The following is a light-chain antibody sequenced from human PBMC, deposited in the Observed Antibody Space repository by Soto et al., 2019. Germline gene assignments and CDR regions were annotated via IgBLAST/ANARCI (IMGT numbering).Light chain of an antibody. CDR1: ERVNIN. V-gene: IGKV3-15*01. CDR2: GTS. Sequence: IVGTLSRETMTVHPGEGATLSCRACERVNINLAWDRQKPGQAPRLLIYGTSTRATGVPARFSDSGSGTEFTLTISNLQSKDVAVEYCQRDNRWPPLALGGGTK. J-gene: IGKJ4*01. CDR3: QRDNRWPPLA.